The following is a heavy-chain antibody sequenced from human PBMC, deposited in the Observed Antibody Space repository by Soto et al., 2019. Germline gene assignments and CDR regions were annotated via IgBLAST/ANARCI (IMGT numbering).Heavy chain of an antibody. V-gene: IGHV5-51*01. CDR1: GYTFNAYG. Sequence: PGESLKISCKGSGYTFNAYGIGWVRQMSGKGLEWMGFIRPGDSDARYSPSFQGQVSISADKSKSIAYLQWSSLRASDSAMYYCARFVGSYFYGMDVWGQGTTVTVSS. CDR3: ARFVGSYFYGMDV. D-gene: IGHD3-16*01. J-gene: IGHJ6*02. CDR2: IRPGDSDA.